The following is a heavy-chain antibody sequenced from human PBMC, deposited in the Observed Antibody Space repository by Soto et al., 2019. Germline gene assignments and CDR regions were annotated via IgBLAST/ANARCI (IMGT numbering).Heavy chain of an antibody. Sequence: SETLSLTCTVSGGYISSYYWSWIRQPPGKGLEWIGYIYYSGSTNYNPSLKSRVTISVDTSKNQFSLKLSSVTAADTAVYYCARVTDYGDYGYYYGMDVWGQGTTVTVSS. CDR2: IYYSGST. J-gene: IGHJ6*02. D-gene: IGHD4-17*01. CDR3: ARVTDYGDYGYYYGMDV. CDR1: GGYISSYY. V-gene: IGHV4-59*01.